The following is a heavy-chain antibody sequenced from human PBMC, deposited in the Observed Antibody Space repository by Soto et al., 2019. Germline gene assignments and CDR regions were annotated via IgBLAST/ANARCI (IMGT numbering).Heavy chain of an antibody. CDR1: GGTFSSYA. CDR3: ASSPSGVAASYYYGMDV. D-gene: IGHD2-15*01. CDR2: IIPIFGTA. V-gene: IGHV1-69*06. Sequence: SVKVSCKASGGTFSSYAISWVRQAPGQGLEWMGGIIPIFGTANYAKKFQGRVTITADKSTSTAYMELSSLRSEDTAVYYCASSPSGVAASYYYGMDVWGQGTTVTVSS. J-gene: IGHJ6*02.